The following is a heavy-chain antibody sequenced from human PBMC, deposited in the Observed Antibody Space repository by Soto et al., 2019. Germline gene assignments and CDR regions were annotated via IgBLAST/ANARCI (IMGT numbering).Heavy chain of an antibody. CDR1: GGSFSGYY. Sequence: PSETLSLTCAVYGGSFSGYYWSWIRQPPGKGLEWIGEINHSGSTNYNPSLESRVTISVDTSKNQFSLKLSSVTAADTAVYYCAREGSWYSPFFWWFDPWGQGTLVTVSS. J-gene: IGHJ5*02. CDR3: AREGSWYSPFFWWFDP. CDR2: INHSGST. V-gene: IGHV4-34*01. D-gene: IGHD6-13*01.